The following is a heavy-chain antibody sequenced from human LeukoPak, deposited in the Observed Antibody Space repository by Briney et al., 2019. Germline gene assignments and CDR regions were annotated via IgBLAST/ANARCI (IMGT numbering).Heavy chain of an antibody. J-gene: IGHJ2*01. V-gene: IGHV4-4*07. D-gene: IGHD2-2*01. CDR3: ATSRAEL. CDR2: IYNNGST. Sequence: KASETLSLTCTVSGGSISTYYWSWIRQPAGKGLEWVGRIYNNGSTNYNPSLKSRVTISLDTSKNQFSLKLSSMTAADTAVYYCATSRAELWGRGTLVTVSS. CDR1: GGSISTYY.